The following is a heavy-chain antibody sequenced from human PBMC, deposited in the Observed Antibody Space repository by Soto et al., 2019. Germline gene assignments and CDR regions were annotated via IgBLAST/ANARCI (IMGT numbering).Heavy chain of an antibody. Sequence: QVHLQQSGPGLVKPSEILSLACTISDASISNYYWSWIRQVPGKGMGWIGYVNDGWGAAYNPSLQSRVAVSLDTSKSLLSLKLTSVIATDTAVYYCVRQGFWALHGLVDVWGQGSTVTVSS. D-gene: IGHD1-26*01. CDR3: VRQGFWALHGLVDV. J-gene: IGHJ6*02. CDR2: VNDGWGA. CDR1: DASISNYY. V-gene: IGHV4-59*08.